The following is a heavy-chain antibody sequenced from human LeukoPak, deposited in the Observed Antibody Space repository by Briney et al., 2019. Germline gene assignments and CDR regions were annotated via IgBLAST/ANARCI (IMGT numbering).Heavy chain of an antibody. CDR1: GGTFSSYA. CDR2: IIPTFGTP. J-gene: IGHJ4*02. CDR3: ARGLPGSSGWWTELDY. Sequence: GASVKVSCKASGGTFSSYALSWVRQAPGQGLEWMGGIIPTFGTPNYALKFQGRVTITADESTSTAYMELNSLRSEDTAVYYCARGLPGSSGWWTELDYWGQGTLVTVSS. V-gene: IGHV1-69*13. D-gene: IGHD6-19*01.